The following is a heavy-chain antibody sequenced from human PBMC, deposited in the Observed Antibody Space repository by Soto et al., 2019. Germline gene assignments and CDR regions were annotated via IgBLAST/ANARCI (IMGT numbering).Heavy chain of an antibody. J-gene: IGHJ4*02. CDR3: ARDAWGPDY. D-gene: IGHD7-27*01. V-gene: IGHV1-46*01. CDR1: GRTSPPYN. Sequence: QVQLVQSGAEVTKPGASVKISCKTSGRTSPPYNVHWVRQAPGQGLEWMGIINPSGDSTTYAQNFQGRLSMTRDSSTTTVFMELRSLTSGDTAMYYCARDAWGPDYWGQGTLVTVSS. CDR2: INPSGDST.